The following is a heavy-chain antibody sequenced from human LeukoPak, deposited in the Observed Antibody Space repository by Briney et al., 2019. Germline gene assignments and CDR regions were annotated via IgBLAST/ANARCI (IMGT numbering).Heavy chain of an antibody. V-gene: IGHV3-21*01. CDR3: ARVGSYSSSWLYYFDY. Sequence: GALRLSCAASGFTFSSYSMNWVRQAPGKGLEWVSSISSSSSYIYYADSVKGRFTISRDNAKNSLYLQMNSLRAEDTAVYYCARVGSYSSSWLYYFDYWGQGTLVTVSS. CDR2: ISSSSSYI. J-gene: IGHJ4*02. CDR1: GFTFSSYS. D-gene: IGHD6-13*01.